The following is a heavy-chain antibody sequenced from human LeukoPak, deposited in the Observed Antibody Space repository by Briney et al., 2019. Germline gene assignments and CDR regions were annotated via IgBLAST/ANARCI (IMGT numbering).Heavy chain of an antibody. D-gene: IGHD3-10*01. J-gene: IGHJ4*02. V-gene: IGHV3-33*01. CDR2: IWYDGSNK. CDR3: ARSFYYGSGSYYALED. Sequence: GRSLRLSCAASGFTFSSYGMHWVRQAPGKGLEWVAVIWYDGSNKYYADSVKGRFTISRDNSKNTLYLQMNSLRAEDTAVYYCARSFYYGSGSYYALEDWGQGTLVTVSS. CDR1: GFTFSSYG.